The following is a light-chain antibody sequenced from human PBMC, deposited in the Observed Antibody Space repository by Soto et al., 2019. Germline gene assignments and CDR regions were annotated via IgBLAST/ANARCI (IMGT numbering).Light chain of an antibody. Sequence: EIVLTQSPATLSLSPGERATLSCRASQSIRTYLAWYQQKAGQAPRLLIYDAFKRATGIPARFSGSGSGTDFTLTISSLEPEYFAAYYCQQRSTPFTFGPGTKVNIK. CDR1: QSIRTY. CDR2: DAF. CDR3: QQRSTPFT. J-gene: IGKJ3*01. V-gene: IGKV3-11*01.